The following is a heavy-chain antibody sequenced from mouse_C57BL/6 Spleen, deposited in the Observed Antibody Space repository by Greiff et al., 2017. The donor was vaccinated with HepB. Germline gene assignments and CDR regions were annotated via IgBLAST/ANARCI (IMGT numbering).Heavy chain of an antibody. Sequence: DVQLQESGPGLVKPSQSLSLTCSVTGYSITSGYYWNWIRQFPGNKLEWMGYISYDGSNNYNPSLKNRISITRDTSMNQFFLKLNSVTTEDTATYYCARVYDYEGGFAHWGQGTLVTVSA. V-gene: IGHV3-6*01. CDR3: ARVYDYEGGFAH. J-gene: IGHJ3*01. CDR1: GYSITSGYY. D-gene: IGHD2-4*01. CDR2: ISYDGSN.